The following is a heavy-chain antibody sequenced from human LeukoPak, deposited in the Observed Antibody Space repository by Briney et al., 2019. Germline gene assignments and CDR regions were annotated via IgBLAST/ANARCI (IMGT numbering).Heavy chain of an antibody. V-gene: IGHV3-74*01. J-gene: IGHJ4*02. CDR2: INSDWSST. CDR1: GFTFFTYS. CDR3: ALTWDIAAAGALDY. Sequence: GSLRLSCAASGFTFFTYSMNWVRQAPGKGLVWVSRINSDWSSTSYAASVKGRVTISRDNAKNTLYLHMNSLRAEDTAVYYCALTWDIAAAGALDYWGQGTLVTVSS. D-gene: IGHD6-13*01.